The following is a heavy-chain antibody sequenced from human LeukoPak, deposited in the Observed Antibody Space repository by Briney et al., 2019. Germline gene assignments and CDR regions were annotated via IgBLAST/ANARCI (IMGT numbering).Heavy chain of an antibody. D-gene: IGHD3-9*01. J-gene: IGHJ5*02. CDR1: GFTFRDYY. Sequence: GGSLRLSCVASGFTFRDYYMSWIRQAPGKGLEWVSYISSSSSYTNYADSVKGRFTNSRDNAKNPLYLQMNSLRAEDTAVYYCARDSDILTGSHNWFDPWGQGTLVTVSS. CDR3: ARDSDILTGSHNWFDP. CDR2: ISSSSSYT. V-gene: IGHV3-11*05.